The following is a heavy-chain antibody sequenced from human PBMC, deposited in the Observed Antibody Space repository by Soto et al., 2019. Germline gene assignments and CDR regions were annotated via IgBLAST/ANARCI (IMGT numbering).Heavy chain of an antibody. D-gene: IGHD6-19*01. CDR3: ARSTKQWLAPRDY. Sequence: QVQLVESGGAVVQPGRSLRLSCAASGFTFSSYAMHWVRQAPGKGLEWVAVISYDGSNKYYADSVKGRFTISRDNSKNTLYLQMNSLRAEDTAVYYCARSTKQWLAPRDYWGQGTLVTVSS. CDR2: ISYDGSNK. CDR1: GFTFSSYA. J-gene: IGHJ4*02. V-gene: IGHV3-30-3*01.